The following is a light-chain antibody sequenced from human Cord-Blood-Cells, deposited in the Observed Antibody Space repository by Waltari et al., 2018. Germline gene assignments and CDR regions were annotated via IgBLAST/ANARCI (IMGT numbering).Light chain of an antibody. CDR2: DVS. V-gene: IGLV2-14*01. J-gene: IGLJ1*01. Sequence: QSALTQPASVSGSPGQSITISCPGTSRDVGGYNYASWYQQHPGKTPKLMIYDVSNRPSGVSNRFSGSKAGNTASLTISGLQAEDEADYYCSSYTSSSTLVFGTGTKVTVL. CDR3: SSYTSSSTLV. CDR1: SRDVGGYNY.